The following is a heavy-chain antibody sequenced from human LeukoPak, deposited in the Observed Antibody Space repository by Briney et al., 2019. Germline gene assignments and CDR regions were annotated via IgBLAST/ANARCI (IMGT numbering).Heavy chain of an antibody. V-gene: IGHV3-20*04. CDR3: AKDGDPTTYSFFDY. Sequence: PGGSLRLSCAASGFTFDDYGMSWVRQAPGKGLEWVSGINWNGGSTGYADSVKGRFTISRDNAKNSLYLQMNSLRAEDTALYYCAKDGDPTTYSFFDYWGQGTLVTVSS. D-gene: IGHD2/OR15-2a*01. CDR2: INWNGGST. CDR1: GFTFDDYG. J-gene: IGHJ4*02.